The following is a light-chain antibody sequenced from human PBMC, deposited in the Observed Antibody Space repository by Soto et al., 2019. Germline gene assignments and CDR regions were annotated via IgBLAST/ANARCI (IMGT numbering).Light chain of an antibody. Sequence: QSVLTQPPSASGSPGQSVTISCTGTSSDVGGYHYVSWYQQLPGKAPKLIIYEVSKRPSGVPDRFSGSKSGNTASLTVSGLQAEDEADYYCNSFTTTSTHVFGTGTKVTVL. J-gene: IGLJ1*01. V-gene: IGLV2-8*01. CDR2: EVS. CDR3: NSFTTTSTHV. CDR1: SSDVGGYHY.